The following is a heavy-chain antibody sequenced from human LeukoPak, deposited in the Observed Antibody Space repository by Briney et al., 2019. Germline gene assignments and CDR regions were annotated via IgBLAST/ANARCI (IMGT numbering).Heavy chain of an antibody. J-gene: IGHJ4*02. Sequence: GGSLRLSCAASGFDFSSNWMHWVRHTPGQGLVWVSRIKGDGISTNYADSVKGRFTISRDIAKNTLYLQMNSLRAEDTGVYYCAKDHYWSIDYWGRGTLVIVSS. CDR2: IKGDGIST. CDR1: GFDFSSNW. V-gene: IGHV3-74*01. D-gene: IGHD3-3*01. CDR3: AKDHYWSIDY.